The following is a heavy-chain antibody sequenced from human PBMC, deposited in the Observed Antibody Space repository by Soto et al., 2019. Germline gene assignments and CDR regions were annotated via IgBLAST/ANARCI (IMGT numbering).Heavy chain of an antibody. J-gene: IGHJ5*02. CDR3: ARGNRRYSSGLNWFDP. CDR1: GGSFSGYY. D-gene: IGHD6-19*01. Sequence: QVQLQQWGAGLLKPSETLSLTCAVLGGSFSGYYWSWIRQPPGKGLEWIGEINHSGSTNYNSSLKSRVIISVDTSKYQFSLKLSSVIVADTAVHYCARGNRRYSSGLNWFDPWGQGTLVTVSS. V-gene: IGHV4-34*01. CDR2: INHSGST.